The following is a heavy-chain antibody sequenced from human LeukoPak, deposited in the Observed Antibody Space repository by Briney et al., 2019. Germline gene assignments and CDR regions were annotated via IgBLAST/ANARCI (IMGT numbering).Heavy chain of an antibody. J-gene: IGHJ6*03. CDR2: INPNSGGT. D-gene: IGHD5-12*01. V-gene: IGHV1-2*02. Sequence: GASVKVSCKASGYTFTGYYMHWVRQAPGQGLEWMGWINPNSGGTNYAQKFQGRVTMTRDTSISTAYMELSRLRSDDTAVYYCARDIVATTPYYYYYMDVWGKGTTVTVSS. CDR1: GYTFTGYY. CDR3: ARDIVATTPYYYYYMDV.